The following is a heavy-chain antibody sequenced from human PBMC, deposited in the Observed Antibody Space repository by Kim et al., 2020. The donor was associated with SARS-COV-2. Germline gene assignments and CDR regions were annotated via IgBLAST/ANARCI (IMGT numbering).Heavy chain of an antibody. D-gene: IGHD2-2*01. J-gene: IGHJ5*02. V-gene: IGHV4-34*01. CDR2: INHSGST. CDR3: ASRERRVAAALSSLSP. CDR1: GGSFSGYY. Sequence: SETLSLTCAVYGGSFSGYYWSWIRQPPGKGLEWIGEINHSGSTNYNPSLKSRVTISVDTSKNQFSLKLSSVTAADTAVYYCASRERRVAAALSSLSPWGQGTLVTVSS.